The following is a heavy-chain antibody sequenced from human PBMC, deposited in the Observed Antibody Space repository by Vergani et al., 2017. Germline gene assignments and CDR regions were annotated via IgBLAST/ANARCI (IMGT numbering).Heavy chain of an antibody. D-gene: IGHD2-2*02. CDR3: YTDYHDY. Sequence: EVQVVESGGGLIKPGGSLRLSCVVSGITFKNAWINWVRQAPGKGLEWIGRIRSTNDGGTADYAAPLKGRITISRDDSKDSAFLLMNKLKTEDTAVYFCYTDYHDYWGQGTLVTVSS. V-gene: IGHV3-15*01. CDR2: IRSTNDGGTA. CDR1: GITFKNAW. J-gene: IGHJ4*02.